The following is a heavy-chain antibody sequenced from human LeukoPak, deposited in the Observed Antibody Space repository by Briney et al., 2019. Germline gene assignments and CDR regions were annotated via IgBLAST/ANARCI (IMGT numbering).Heavy chain of an antibody. D-gene: IGHD6-19*01. CDR2: IYPGDSET. V-gene: IGHV5-51*01. J-gene: IGHJ3*02. CDR1: GYSFSTYW. Sequence: GESLKISCKGSGYSFSTYWIAWVRQMPGEGLEWMGIIYPGDSETRYNPSFRGQVTISADKSISTAYLQWSSLKASDTAMYYCARSPYTQEQCNAFDIWGQGTVVTVSS. CDR3: ARSPYTQEQCNAFDI.